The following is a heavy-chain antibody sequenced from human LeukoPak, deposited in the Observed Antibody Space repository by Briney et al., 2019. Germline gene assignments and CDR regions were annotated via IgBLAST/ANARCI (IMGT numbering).Heavy chain of an antibody. CDR2: ISYDGSNK. J-gene: IGHJ4*02. D-gene: IGHD2-15*01. Sequence: GGSLRLSCAASGFTLSNAWMHWVRQAPGKGLEWVAVISYDGSNKYYADSVKGRFTISRDNSKNTLYLQMNSLRPEDTAVYFCASGIYCSGGSCYSAFGYWGQGTLVTVSS. V-gene: IGHV3-30*03. CDR1: GFTLSNAW. CDR3: ASGIYCSGGSCYSAFGY.